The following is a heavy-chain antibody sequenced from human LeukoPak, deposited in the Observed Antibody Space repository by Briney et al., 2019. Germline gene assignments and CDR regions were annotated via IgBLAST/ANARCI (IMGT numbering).Heavy chain of an antibody. V-gene: IGHV3-20*04. CDR3: ARAPKFRLVGVPKGPFDP. CDR2: INWNGGST. J-gene: IGHJ5*02. CDR1: GFTFDDYG. Sequence: GGSLRLSCAASGFTFDDYGMSWVRQAPGKGLEWVSGINWNGGSTGYADSVKGRFTISRDNAKNSLYLQMNSLRAEDTAVYYCARAPKFRLVGVPKGPFDPWGQGTLVTVSS. D-gene: IGHD1-26*01.